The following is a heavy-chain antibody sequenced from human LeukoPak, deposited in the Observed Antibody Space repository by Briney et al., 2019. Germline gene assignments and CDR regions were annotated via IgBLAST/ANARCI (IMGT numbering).Heavy chain of an antibody. D-gene: IGHD6-19*01. V-gene: IGHV3-23*01. J-gene: IGHJ4*02. CDR2: ISGSGGST. CDR1: GFTFSSYA. Sequence: PGGSLRLSCAASGFTFSSYAMSWVRQAPGKGLEWVSAISGSGGSTYYADSVKGRFTISRDNSKNTLYLQMNSLRAEDTAVYYCAKGEAGGGSGRYSKVGFDYWGQGTLVTVSS. CDR3: AKGEAGGGSGRYSKVGFDY.